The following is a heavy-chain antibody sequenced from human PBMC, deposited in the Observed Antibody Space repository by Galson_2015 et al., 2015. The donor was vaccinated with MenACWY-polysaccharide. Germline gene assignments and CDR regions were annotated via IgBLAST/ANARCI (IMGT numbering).Heavy chain of an antibody. V-gene: IGHV3-23*01. Sequence: SLRLSCAASGFNFSIYVMTWVRQAPGKGPEWVSAISSGSDTAYYTDSVKGRFTISRDNSKDTVHLQMDSLRAEDTAVYYCVKGGWADNWGQGTLVTVSS. CDR3: VKGGWADN. J-gene: IGHJ4*02. CDR2: ISSGSDTA. CDR1: GFNFSIYV. D-gene: IGHD1-26*01.